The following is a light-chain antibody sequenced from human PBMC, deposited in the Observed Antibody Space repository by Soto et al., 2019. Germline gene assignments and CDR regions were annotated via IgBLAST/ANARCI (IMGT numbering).Light chain of an antibody. V-gene: IGLV1-40*01. CDR3: SANDDSLGGPV. Sequence: QSVLTQPPSVSGAPGQRVTISCTGSSSNIGAGYDVHWYRQVPGTAPKLLIFGNTNRPSGVPDRFSASKSGTSASLDISGLRSEDEADYYCSANDDSLGGPVFGGGTKLTVL. J-gene: IGLJ2*01. CDR2: GNT. CDR1: SSNIGAGYD.